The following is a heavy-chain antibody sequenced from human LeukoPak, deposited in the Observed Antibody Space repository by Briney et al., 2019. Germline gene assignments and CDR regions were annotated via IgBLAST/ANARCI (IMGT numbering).Heavy chain of an antibody. Sequence: PSETLSLTCTVSGGSISSYYWSWIRQPAGKGLEWIGRIYTSGSTNYNPSLKSRVTMSVDTSKNQFSLKLSSVTAADTAVYYCARGSESGGDIPPYYFDYWGQGTLVTVSS. CDR3: ARGSESGGDIPPYYFDY. CDR2: IYTSGST. CDR1: GGSISSYY. D-gene: IGHD2-21*02. V-gene: IGHV4-4*07. J-gene: IGHJ4*02.